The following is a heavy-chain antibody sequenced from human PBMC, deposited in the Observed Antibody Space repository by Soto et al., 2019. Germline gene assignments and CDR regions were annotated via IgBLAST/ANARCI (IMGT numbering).Heavy chain of an antibody. J-gene: IGHJ4*02. D-gene: IGHD2-21*02. CDR3: ARGISMTFALQGDAPGNYYLDS. V-gene: IGHV4-34*01. CDR1: GASPSGYY. CDR2: INDGGRT. Sequence: SETLSPTCPVYGASPSGYYWSWIRQPPGRGLEWIGEINDGGRTNKNPSLKSRVTTSVETSKNQFSLKLKSVPASDTAVYYCARGISMTFALQGDAPGNYYLDSWGQGTLVTVSS.